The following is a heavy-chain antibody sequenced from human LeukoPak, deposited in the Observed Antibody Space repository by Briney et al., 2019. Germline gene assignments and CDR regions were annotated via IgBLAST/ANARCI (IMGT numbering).Heavy chain of an antibody. Sequence: GGSLRLSCAVSGFTFSSYSMNWVRQAPGKGLEWVSYISSSSSTIYYADSVKGRFTISRDNAKNSLYLQMNSLRAEDTAVYYCARRSAARDAFDIWGQGTMVTVSS. CDR1: GFTFSSYS. CDR2: ISSSSSTI. CDR3: ARRSAARDAFDI. V-gene: IGHV3-48*01. J-gene: IGHJ3*02. D-gene: IGHD6-6*01.